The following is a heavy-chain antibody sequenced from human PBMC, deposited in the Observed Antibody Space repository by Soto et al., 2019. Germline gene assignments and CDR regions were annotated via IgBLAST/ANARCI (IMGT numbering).Heavy chain of an antibody. CDR2: IYHSGST. D-gene: IGHD6-6*01. Sequence: QMQLQESGPGLVKPSGTLSLTCGVSGGSISSSKWWTWVRQPPGKGPEWIGEIYHSGSTNYNPSLMSRVTISLDKSNNQFSLTLTSVTAADTAVYYCASQDYSSSTDASFLVNGYFDLWGRGILVTVSS. V-gene: IGHV4-4*02. CDR1: GGSISSSKW. J-gene: IGHJ2*01. CDR3: ASQDYSSSTDASFLVNGYFDL.